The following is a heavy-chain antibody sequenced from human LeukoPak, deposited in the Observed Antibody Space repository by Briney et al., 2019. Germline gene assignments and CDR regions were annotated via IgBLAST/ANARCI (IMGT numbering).Heavy chain of an antibody. CDR2: ISYDGNNK. CDR1: GFTFSSYA. CDR3: AKNLGYSGSSPYFFDY. D-gene: IGHD1-26*01. J-gene: IGHJ4*02. V-gene: IGHV3-30*18. Sequence: GGSLRLSCAASGFTFSSYAMSWVRQAPGKGLEWVAVISYDGNNKYYADSVKGRFTISRDNSKNTLYVQMNSLRAEDTAVYYCAKNLGYSGSSPYFFDYWGQGTLVTVSS.